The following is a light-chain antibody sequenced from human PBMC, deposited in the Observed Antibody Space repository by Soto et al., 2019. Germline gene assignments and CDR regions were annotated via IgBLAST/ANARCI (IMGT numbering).Light chain of an antibody. CDR1: SSDVGSSNF. J-gene: IGLJ3*02. CDR3: CSYAGSSTMV. V-gene: IGLV2-23*01. CDR2: EAT. Sequence: QSVLTQPASVSGSPGQSITISCSGTSSDVGSSNFVSWYQQRPGKAPKLIIYEATKRPSGVSNHISGSKSGNTASLTISGLQAEDEAVYYCCSYAGSSTMVFGGGTKLTVL.